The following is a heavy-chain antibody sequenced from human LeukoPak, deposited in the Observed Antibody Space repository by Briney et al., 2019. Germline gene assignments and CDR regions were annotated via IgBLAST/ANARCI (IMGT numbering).Heavy chain of an antibody. CDR2: INPSGGST. V-gene: IGHV1-46*01. CDR1: EYTFTSYY. D-gene: IGHD6-13*01. J-gene: IGHJ3*02. CDR3: ARDVGAAGAFDI. Sequence: GASVKVSCKASEYTFTSYYMHWVRQAPGQGLEWMGIINPSGGSTSYAQKFQGRVTMTRDTSTSTVYMELSSLRSEDTAVYYCARDVGAAGAFDIWGQGTMVTVSS.